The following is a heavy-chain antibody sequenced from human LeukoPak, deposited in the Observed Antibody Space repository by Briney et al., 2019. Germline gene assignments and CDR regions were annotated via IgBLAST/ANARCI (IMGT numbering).Heavy chain of an antibody. CDR3: ARAYSNGWYFFDY. V-gene: IGHV3-21*01. J-gene: IGHJ4*02. CDR2: ITSSSSYI. D-gene: IGHD6-19*01. CDR1: GFTFSSYS. Sequence: PGGSLRLSCAASGFTFSSYSMNWVRQAPGKGLEWVSSITSSSSYIYYADSVNGRFTISRDNAKSSLYLQMNSLRAEDTAVYYCARAYSNGWYFFDYWGQGTLVTVSS.